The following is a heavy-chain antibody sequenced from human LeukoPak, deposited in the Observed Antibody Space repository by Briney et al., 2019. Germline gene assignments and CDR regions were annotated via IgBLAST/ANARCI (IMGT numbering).Heavy chain of an antibody. V-gene: IGHV4-4*02. D-gene: IGHD2-15*01. J-gene: IGHJ4*02. CDR3: SRESGPFCPFGH. CDR1: GGSITTTNF. CDR2: ISLAGRT. Sequence: SEALSLTCGVSGGSITTTNFWSWVRQPPGGGLEWIGEISLAGRTRYNPSLESRVTISIDESKNHLYLNLASVTAADTAVYYCSRESGPFCPFGHWGQGTLVAVTS.